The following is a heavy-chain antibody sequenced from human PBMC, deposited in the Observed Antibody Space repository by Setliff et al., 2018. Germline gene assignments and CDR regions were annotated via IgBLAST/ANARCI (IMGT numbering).Heavy chain of an antibody. D-gene: IGHD3-10*01. Sequence: GESLKISCAASGPTFSNFYMSWVRQAPGKGLEWIGRIYSGGTTYYNSKNTLYLQVNSLRPEDTAVYYCAKEQSSGGSRSPDFDAWGQGSLVTVSS. J-gene: IGHJ4*02. V-gene: IGHV3-23*02. CDR1: GPTFSNFY. CDR3: AKEQSSGGSRSPDFDA. CDR2: GRI.